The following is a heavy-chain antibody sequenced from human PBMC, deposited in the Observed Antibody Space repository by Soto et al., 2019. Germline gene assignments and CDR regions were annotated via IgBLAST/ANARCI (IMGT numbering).Heavy chain of an antibody. D-gene: IGHD3-10*01. V-gene: IGHV1-8*01. CDR3: VKVSRRGSAIDFDY. CDR1: GYTFTNYD. Sequence: ASVKVSCKASGYTFTNYDMNWVRQATGQGLEWLGWMNPNSGDTGYAQKFQGRVTMTRDTSITTAYMELSSLRSEDTAVYYCVKVSRRGSAIDFDYWGQGTLVTVSS. CDR2: MNPNSGDT. J-gene: IGHJ4*02.